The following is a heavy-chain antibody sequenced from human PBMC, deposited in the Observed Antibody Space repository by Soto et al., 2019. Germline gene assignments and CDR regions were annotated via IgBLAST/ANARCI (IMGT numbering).Heavy chain of an antibody. Sequence: SGTLSLTCTVSGGSISSGDYYWIWIRHPPGKGLEWIGYIYYSGSTYYNPSLKSRVTISVDTSKNQFSLKLSSVTAADTAVYYCARDNILGILYGGMDVWGQGTTVTVSS. CDR2: IYYSGST. CDR1: GGSISSGDYY. J-gene: IGHJ6*02. CDR3: ARDNILGILYGGMDV. D-gene: IGHD3-3*01. V-gene: IGHV4-30-4*01.